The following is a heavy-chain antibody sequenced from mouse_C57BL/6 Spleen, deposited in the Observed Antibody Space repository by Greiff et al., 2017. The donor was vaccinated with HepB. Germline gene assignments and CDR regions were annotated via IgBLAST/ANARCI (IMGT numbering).Heavy chain of an antibody. CDR2: IYPGSGST. V-gene: IGHV1-55*01. CDR3: ARCDGYYNYAMDY. J-gene: IGHJ4*01. Sequence: VQLQQPGAELVKPGASVKMSCKASGYTFTSYWITWVQQRPGQGLEWIGDIYPGSGSTNSNEKFKSKATLTVDTSSSTAYMQRSSLTSEDAAVYCGARCDGYYNYAMDYGGQGTSVTGSS. CDR1: GYTFTSYW. D-gene: IGHD2-3*01.